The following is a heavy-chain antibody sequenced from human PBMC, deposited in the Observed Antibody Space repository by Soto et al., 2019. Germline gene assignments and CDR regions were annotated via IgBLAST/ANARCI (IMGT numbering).Heavy chain of an antibody. V-gene: IGHV3-53*01. J-gene: IGHJ4*02. Sequence: GGSPRLSCVVSGFIVSSSHMIWVRQAPGKGLEGVSILYNHGKTNYVDSVKGRFTITRDNSKNTVYPQMNSLRVEDTAVYYCARLTEAERHWGQGALVTVSS. CDR3: ARLTEAERH. D-gene: IGHD1-1*01. CDR2: LYNHGKT. CDR1: GFIVSSSH.